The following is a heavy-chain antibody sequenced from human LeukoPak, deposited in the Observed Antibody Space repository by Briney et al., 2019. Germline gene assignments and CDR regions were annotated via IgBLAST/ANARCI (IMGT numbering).Heavy chain of an antibody. CDR2: IYYSGST. D-gene: IGHD3-10*01. CDR3: ARDHYRKYGSGSYLWFDP. Sequence: SQTLSLTCTVSGGSISSGGYYWSWIRQHPGKGLEWIGYIYYSGSTYYYPSLKSRVTISVDTSKNQFSLKLSSVTAADTAVYYCARDHYRKYGSGSYLWFDPWGQGTLVTVSS. CDR1: GGSISSGGYY. J-gene: IGHJ5*02. V-gene: IGHV4-31*03.